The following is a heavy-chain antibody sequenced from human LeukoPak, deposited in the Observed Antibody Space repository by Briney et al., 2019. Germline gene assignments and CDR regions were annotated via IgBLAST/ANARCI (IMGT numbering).Heavy chain of an antibody. CDR2: IIPIFGTA. CDR3: ARGELENYYYYMDV. Sequence: ASVKVSCKASGGTFSSYAISWVRQAPGQGLEWMGGIIPIFGTANYAQKFQGRVTITTDESTSTAYMELSSLRSKDTAVYYCARGELENYYYYMDVWGKGTTVTVSS. CDR1: GGTFSSYA. D-gene: IGHD3-10*01. V-gene: IGHV1-69*05. J-gene: IGHJ6*03.